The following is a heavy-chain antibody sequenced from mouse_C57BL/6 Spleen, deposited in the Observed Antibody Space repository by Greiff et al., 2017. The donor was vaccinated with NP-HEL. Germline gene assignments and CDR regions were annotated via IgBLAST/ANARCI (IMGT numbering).Heavy chain of an antibody. CDR2: ISSGSSTI. J-gene: IGHJ1*03. D-gene: IGHD1-1*01. Sequence: EVQLMESGGGLVKPGGSLKLSCAASGFTFSDYGMHWVRQAPEKGLEWVAYISSGSSTIYYADTVKGRFTISRDNAKNTLFLQMTSLRSEDTAMYYCARGDGSSYGYFDVWGTGTTVTVSS. CDR1: GFTFSDYG. V-gene: IGHV5-17*01. CDR3: ARGDGSSYGYFDV.